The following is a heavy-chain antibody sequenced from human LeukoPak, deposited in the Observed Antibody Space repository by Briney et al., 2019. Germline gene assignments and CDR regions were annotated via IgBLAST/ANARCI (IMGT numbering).Heavy chain of an antibody. CDR1: GYTFTGFY. D-gene: IGHD3-10*01. V-gene: IGHV1-2*02. CDR3: AREYYYGSGNYYNRIDY. Sequence: ASVKVSCKASGYTFTGFYMHWVRQAPGQGLEWMGWIDPNSGGTYYAQKFQGRVTMTRDTSISTAYMVLNRLRSDDTAVYYCAREYYYGSGNYYNRIDYWGQGTLVTVSS. CDR2: IDPNSGGT. J-gene: IGHJ4*02.